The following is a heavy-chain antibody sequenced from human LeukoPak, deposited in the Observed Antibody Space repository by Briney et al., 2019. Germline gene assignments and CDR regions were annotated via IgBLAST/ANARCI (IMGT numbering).Heavy chain of an antibody. V-gene: IGHV4-34*01. CDR1: GGSFSGYY. Sequence: SETLSLTCAVYGGSFSGYYWSWIRQPPGRGLEWIGEINHSGSTNYNPSLKSRVTISVDTSKNQFSLKLSSVTAADTAVYYCARHSSSSWYFRDYYYYYYMDVWGKGNPGHRLL. J-gene: IGHJ6*03. D-gene: IGHD6-13*01. CDR3: ARHSSSSWYFRDYYYYYYMDV. CDR2: INHSGST.